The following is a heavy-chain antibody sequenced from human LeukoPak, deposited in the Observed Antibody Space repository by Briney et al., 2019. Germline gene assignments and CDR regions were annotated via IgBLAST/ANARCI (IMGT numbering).Heavy chain of an antibody. CDR1: GFTFSSYG. CDR2: ISYGGSNK. Sequence: PGGSLRLSCAASGFTFSSYGMHWVRQAPGKGLEWVAVISYGGSNKCYADSVKGRFTISRDNSKNTLYLQMNSLRAEDTAVYYCAKGAVAGTNYYYGMDVWGQGTTVTVSS. V-gene: IGHV3-30*18. J-gene: IGHJ6*02. CDR3: AKGAVAGTNYYYGMDV. D-gene: IGHD6-19*01.